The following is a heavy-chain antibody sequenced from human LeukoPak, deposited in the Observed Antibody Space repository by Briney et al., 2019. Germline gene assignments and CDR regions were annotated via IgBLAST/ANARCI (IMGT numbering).Heavy chain of an antibody. D-gene: IGHD5-18*01. CDR3: TRGGGYAAFDI. Sequence: GGSLRLSCTASGFTFGGYAMSWFRQAPGKGLEWVGFIRSKAYGGTTEYAASVKGRFTISRDDSKSIAYLQMNSLKTEDTAVYYCTRGGGYAAFDIWGQGTMVTVSS. CDR1: GFTFGGYA. CDR2: IRSKAYGGTT. V-gene: IGHV3-49*03. J-gene: IGHJ3*02.